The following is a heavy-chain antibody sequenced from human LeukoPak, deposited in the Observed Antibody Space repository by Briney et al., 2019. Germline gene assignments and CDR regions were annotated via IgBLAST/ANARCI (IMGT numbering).Heavy chain of an antibody. CDR3: AREDGQGMDY. CDR2: ISSSSSYI. D-gene: IGHD2-8*01. Sequence: LSLTCGFYGESFSDYYWGWIRQPPGKGLEWVSSISSSSSYIYYADSLKGRFTISRDNAKNSLFLQMNSLRAEDTAVYYCAREDGQGMDYWGQGTLVTVSS. CDR1: GESFSDYY. J-gene: IGHJ4*02. V-gene: IGHV3-11*06.